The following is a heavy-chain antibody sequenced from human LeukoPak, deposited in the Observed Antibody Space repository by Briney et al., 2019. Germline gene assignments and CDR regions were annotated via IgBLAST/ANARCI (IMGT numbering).Heavy chain of an antibody. CDR1: GYTFTDYY. D-gene: IGHD3-10*01. CDR3: ARVDAEGSGVKYFDY. J-gene: IGHJ4*02. V-gene: IGHV1-2*02. Sequence: ASVKVSCKPSGYTFTDYYLHWVRQAPGQGLEWMGWIHPNSGGTNYAQRFQGRVTMTRDTSTSTVYMELSSLRSEDTAVYFCARVDAEGSGVKYFDYWGQGTLVTVSS. CDR2: IHPNSGGT.